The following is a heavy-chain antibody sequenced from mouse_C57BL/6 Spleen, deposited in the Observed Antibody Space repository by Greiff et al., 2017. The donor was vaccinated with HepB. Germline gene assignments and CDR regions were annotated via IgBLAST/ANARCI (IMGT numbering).Heavy chain of an antibody. Sequence: VKLQEPGAELVRPGASVTLSCKASGYTFTDYEMHWVKQTPVHGLEWIGAIDPEAGGTAYNQKFKGKAILTADKSSSTAYMELRSLTSEDSAVYYCTRYPSITTVVARDFDYWGQGTTLTVSS. V-gene: IGHV1-15*01. J-gene: IGHJ2*01. CDR1: GYTFTDYE. D-gene: IGHD1-1*01. CDR3: TRYPSITTVVARDFDY. CDR2: IDPEAGGT.